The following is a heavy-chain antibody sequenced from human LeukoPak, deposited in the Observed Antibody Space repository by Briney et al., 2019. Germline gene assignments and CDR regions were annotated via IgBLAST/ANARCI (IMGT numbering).Heavy chain of an antibody. V-gene: IGHV3-74*01. CDR1: GFTFSGYW. Sequence: PGGSLRLSCAASGFTFSGYWMHWVRQAPGKGLVWVSRITNDGSSASYADSVKGRFTISRDNAKNTLYLQMSSLRAEDTAVYYCVRAGQSSSWFLYWYFDLWGRGTLVTVFS. J-gene: IGHJ2*01. CDR2: ITNDGSSA. D-gene: IGHD6-13*01. CDR3: VRAGQSSSWFLYWYFDL.